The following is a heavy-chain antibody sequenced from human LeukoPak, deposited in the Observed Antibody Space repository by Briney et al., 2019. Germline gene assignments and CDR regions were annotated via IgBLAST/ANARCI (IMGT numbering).Heavy chain of an antibody. J-gene: IGHJ6*02. CDR2: ISSSSSYI. D-gene: IGHD6-19*01. CDR3: ARGLMSSSGWFPWYCYDMDV. V-gene: IGHV3-21*01. Sequence: PGGSLRLSCAASGFTFSSYSMNWVRQAPGKGLEWVSSISSSSSYIYYADSVKGRFTISRDNAQNSLYLQMSSLRAEDTAVYYCARGLMSSSGWFPWYCYDMDVWGQGTTVTVSS. CDR1: GFTFSSYS.